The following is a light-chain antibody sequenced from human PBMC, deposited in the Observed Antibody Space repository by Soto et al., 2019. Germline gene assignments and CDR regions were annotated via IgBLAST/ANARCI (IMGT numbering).Light chain of an antibody. V-gene: IGKV3-20*01. J-gene: IGKJ1*01. Sequence: EIVLTQSPGTLSLSPGERATLSCRASQSVSSSYLAWYQQKPGQPPRLLIFGASSRATGIPDRFSGRGSGTDFALTISRLEPEESAVYYCQLYDTSHTWTFGQGTKVEIK. CDR1: QSVSSSY. CDR3: QLYDTSHTWT. CDR2: GAS.